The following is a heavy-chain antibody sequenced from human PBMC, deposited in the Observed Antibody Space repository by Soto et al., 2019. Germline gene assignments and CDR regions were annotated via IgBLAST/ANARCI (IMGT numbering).Heavy chain of an antibody. D-gene: IGHD3-22*01. CDR1: GGSIISGGGS. V-gene: IGHV4-30-2*01. CDR3: ARVGWGYYDSSGHKYNWFDP. CDR2: IYHSGST. J-gene: IGHJ5*02. Sequence: PLETLSLRYAVAGGSIISGGGSWIWIQQPPGKGLEWIGYIYHSGSTYYNPSLKSRVTISVDRSKNQFSLKLSSVTAADTAVYYCARVGWGYYDSSGHKYNWFDPWGQGTLVTVSS.